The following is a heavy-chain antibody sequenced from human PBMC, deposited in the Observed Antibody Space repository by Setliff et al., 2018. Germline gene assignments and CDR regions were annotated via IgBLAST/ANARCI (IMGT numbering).Heavy chain of an antibody. D-gene: IGHD2-15*01. CDR2: IYSGGSST. Sequence: GGSLRLSCAASGFTFSPYAMSWVRQAPGKGLEWVSTIYSGGSSTYYGDSVKGRFTVSRDDSKNTLYLQMNSLRAEDTAVYYCAKGCHAGCFWSDCWGQGTLVTVSS. J-gene: IGHJ4*02. CDR1: GFTFSPYA. V-gene: IGHV3-23*03. CDR3: AKGCHAGCFWSDC.